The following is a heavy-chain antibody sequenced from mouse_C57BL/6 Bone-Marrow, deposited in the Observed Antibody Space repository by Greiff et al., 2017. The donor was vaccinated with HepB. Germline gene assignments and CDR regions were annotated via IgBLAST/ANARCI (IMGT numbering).Heavy chain of an antibody. J-gene: IGHJ2*01. CDR2: IHPNSGST. CDR3: ARPYYYGSKDYFDY. D-gene: IGHD1-1*01. CDR1: GYTFTSYW. Sequence: QVQLQQPGAELVKPGASVKLSCEASGYTFTSYWMHWVKQRPGQGLEWIGMIHPNSGSTNYNEKFKSKATLTVDKSSSTAYMQLSSLTSEDSAVYYCARPYYYGSKDYFDYWGQGTTLTVSS. V-gene: IGHV1-64*01.